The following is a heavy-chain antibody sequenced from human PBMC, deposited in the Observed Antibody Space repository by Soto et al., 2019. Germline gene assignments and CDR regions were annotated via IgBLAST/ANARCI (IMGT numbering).Heavy chain of an antibody. Sequence: ASVKVSCKASGYFFTNYYIHWVRQAPGQGLEWMGWINPNSGGATYAQKFQDKVTLTRATSTRTVYMQLTRLTSNDTAVYYCARGDRIAVFRGHPGYWGQGTLVTVSS. D-gene: IGHD2-15*01. CDR1: GYFFTNYY. V-gene: IGHV1-2*02. J-gene: IGHJ1*01. CDR2: INPNSGGA. CDR3: ARGDRIAVFRGHPGY.